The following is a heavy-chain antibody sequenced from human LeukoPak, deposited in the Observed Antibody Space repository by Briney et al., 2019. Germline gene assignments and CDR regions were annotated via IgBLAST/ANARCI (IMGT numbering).Heavy chain of an antibody. V-gene: IGHV1-69*01. CDR1: GGTFSSYA. CDR2: IIPIFGTA. D-gene: IGHD2-21*01. J-gene: IGHJ3*02. Sequence: GSSVKVSCKASGGTFSSYAISWVRQAPGQGLEWMGGIIPIFGTANYAQKFQGRVTITADESTSTAYMELSSLRSEDTAVYYCAREVGCGGDCPWGNAFDIWGQGTMVTVSS. CDR3: AREVGCGGDCPWGNAFDI.